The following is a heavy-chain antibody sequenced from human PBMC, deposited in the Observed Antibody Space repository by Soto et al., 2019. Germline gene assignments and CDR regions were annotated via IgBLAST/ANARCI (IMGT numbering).Heavy chain of an antibody. Sequence: QVQLVESGAEVKKPGGSVKVSCKASGYTFTDYGISWVRQAPGQGLEWMGWISGYNGNTKYAQKFQGRVTMTTDTPTNTAYMELRSLRSDDTAVYYCARDREYYYDSSGNYYYHYGLDVWGQGTTVTVS. D-gene: IGHD3-22*01. CDR1: GYTFTDYG. J-gene: IGHJ6*02. CDR2: ISGYNGNT. V-gene: IGHV1-18*04. CDR3: ARDREYYYDSSGNYYYHYGLDV.